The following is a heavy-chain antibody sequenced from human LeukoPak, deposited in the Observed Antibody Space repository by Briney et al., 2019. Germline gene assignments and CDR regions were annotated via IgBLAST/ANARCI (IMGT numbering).Heavy chain of an antibody. CDR1: GGSISSYY. V-gene: IGHV4-59*01. J-gene: IGHJ6*02. D-gene: IGHD1-26*01. CDR2: IYYSGST. CDR3: VREGGSYSYYYYGMDV. Sequence: SETLSLTCTVSGGSISSYYWSWIRQPPGKGLEWIGYIYYSGSTNYNPSLKSRVTISVDTSKNQFSLKLSSVTAADTAVYYCVREGGSYSYYYYGMDVWGQGTTVTVSS.